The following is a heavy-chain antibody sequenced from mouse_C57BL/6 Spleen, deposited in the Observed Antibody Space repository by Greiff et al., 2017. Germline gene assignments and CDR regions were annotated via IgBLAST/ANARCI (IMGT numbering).Heavy chain of an antibody. CDR3: ARSGSSYWYFDV. D-gene: IGHD1-1*01. CDR2: IYPRSGNT. J-gene: IGHJ1*03. V-gene: IGHV1-81*01. CDR1: GYTFTSYG. Sequence: VQVVESGAELARPGASVKLSCKASGYTFTSYGISWVKQRTGQGLEWIGEIYPRSGNTYYNEKFKGKATLTADKSSSTAYMELRSLTSEDSAVYFCARSGSSYWYFDVWGTGTTVTVSS.